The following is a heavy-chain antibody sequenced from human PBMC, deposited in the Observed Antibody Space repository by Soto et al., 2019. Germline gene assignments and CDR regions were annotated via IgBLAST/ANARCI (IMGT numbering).Heavy chain of an antibody. V-gene: IGHV3-7*05. Sequence: EVQLVESGGGLVQPGGSLRLSCAASEFTFSSYWMNWVRQAPGKGLEWVANIKEAGSEKYYVASVKGRFTISRDNAKNSLYLQMNSLRGEDTAVYYCARDLGAPGRGSAVGYYYHYGMDVWGQGTTVTVSS. CDR3: ARDLGAPGRGSAVGYYYHYGMDV. D-gene: IGHD2-2*01. CDR2: IKEAGSEK. J-gene: IGHJ6*02. CDR1: EFTFSSYW.